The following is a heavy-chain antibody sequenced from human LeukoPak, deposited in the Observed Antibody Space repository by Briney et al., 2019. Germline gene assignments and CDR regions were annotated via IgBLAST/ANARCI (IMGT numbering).Heavy chain of an antibody. Sequence: ASVKVSFAASGYTFTSNYIHWVRQAPGQGLEWMGMIYPRDGSTSYAQKFQGRVTVTRDTSTSTVHMELSGLRSEDTAVYYCARDQEGFDYWGQGTLVTVSS. J-gene: IGHJ4*02. CDR2: IYPRDGST. V-gene: IGHV1-46*01. CDR1: GYTFTSNY. CDR3: ARDQEGFDY.